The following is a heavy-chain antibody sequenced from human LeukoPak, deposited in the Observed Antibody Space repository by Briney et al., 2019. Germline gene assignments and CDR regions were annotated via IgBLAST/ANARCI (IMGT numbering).Heavy chain of an antibody. V-gene: IGHV1-69*13. CDR1: GGTFSSYA. CDR3: ARDWGYGDYRFDY. CDR2: IIPIFGTA. J-gene: IGHJ4*02. D-gene: IGHD4-17*01. Sequence: GASVKVSCKASGGTFSSYAISWVRQAPGQGLEWMGGIIPIFGTANYAQKFQGRVTITADESTSTAYMELSSLRSEDTAVYYCARDWGYGDYRFDYWGQGTLVTVSS.